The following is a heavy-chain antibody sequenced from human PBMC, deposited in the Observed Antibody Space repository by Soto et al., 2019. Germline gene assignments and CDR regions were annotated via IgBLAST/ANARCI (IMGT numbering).Heavy chain of an antibody. CDR2: IYYSGSI. CDR1: GGSISNYY. Sequence: PSETLSLTCLVSGGSISNYYWSWIRQPPGKGLEWIGYIYYSGSINYNPSLTSRVTISVDTSKNQFSLKLSSVTAADTAVYYCARHRYSYGVYYFDYWGQGTLVTVSS. V-gene: IGHV4-59*08. J-gene: IGHJ4*02. D-gene: IGHD5-18*01. CDR3: ARHRYSYGVYYFDY.